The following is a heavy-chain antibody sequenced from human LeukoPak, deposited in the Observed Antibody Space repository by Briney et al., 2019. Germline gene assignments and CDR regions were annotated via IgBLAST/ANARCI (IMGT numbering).Heavy chain of an antibody. CDR3: VRARGYYDSSGYYLYYFDY. Sequence: PSETLSLTCTVSGGSISSYYWSWIRQPPGKGLEWIGYIYYSGSTNYNPSLKSRVTISVDTSKNQFSLKLSSVTAADTAVYYCVRARGYYDSSGYYLYYFDYWGQGTLVTVSS. D-gene: IGHD3-22*01. CDR1: GGSISSYY. V-gene: IGHV4-59*01. J-gene: IGHJ4*02. CDR2: IYYSGST.